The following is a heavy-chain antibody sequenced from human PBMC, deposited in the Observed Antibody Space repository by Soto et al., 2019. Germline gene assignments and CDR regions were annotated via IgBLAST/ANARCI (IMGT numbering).Heavy chain of an antibody. CDR1: GFTFSSYG. V-gene: IGHV3-33*01. D-gene: IGHD3-3*01. CDR2: IWYDGSNK. J-gene: IGHJ6*02. Sequence: QVQLVESGGGVVQPGRSLRLSCAASGFTFSSYGMHWVRQAPGKGLEWVAVIWYDGSNKYYADSVKGRFTISRDNSKNTLYLQMNSLRAEDTAVYYCARSNRRGYYDFWSGSPIYYYYGMDVWGQGTTVTVSS. CDR3: ARSNRRGYYDFWSGSPIYYYYGMDV.